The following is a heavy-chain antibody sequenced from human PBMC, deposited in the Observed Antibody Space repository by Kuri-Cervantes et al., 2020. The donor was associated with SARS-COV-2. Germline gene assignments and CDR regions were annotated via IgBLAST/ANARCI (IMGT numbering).Heavy chain of an antibody. V-gene: IGHV5-51*01. Sequence: GESLKISCKASGYTFSSHWIGWVRQMPGKGLEWMGIIYPTDSDTRYSPSFQGQVTISVDESISTAYPQWSSLKASDTAIYYCARRSCDGGSCYSPWGQGTLVTSPQ. CDR2: IYPTDSDT. CDR3: ARRSCDGGSCYSP. J-gene: IGHJ5*02. CDR1: GYTFSSHW. D-gene: IGHD2-15*01.